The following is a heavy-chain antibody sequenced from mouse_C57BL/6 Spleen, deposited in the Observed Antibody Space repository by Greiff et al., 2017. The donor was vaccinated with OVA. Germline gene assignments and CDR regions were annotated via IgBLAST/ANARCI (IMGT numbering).Heavy chain of an antibody. J-gene: IGHJ2*01. D-gene: IGHD1-1*02. Sequence: VQLQQPGAELVKPGASVKLSCKASGYTFTSYWMQWVKQRPGQGLEWIGEIDPSDSYTNYNQKFKGKATLTVDTSSSTAYMQLSSLTSEDSAVYYCARRGLWYFDYWGQGTTLTVSS. CDR3: ARRGLWYFDY. CDR2: IDPSDSYT. V-gene: IGHV1-50*01. CDR1: GYTFTSYW.